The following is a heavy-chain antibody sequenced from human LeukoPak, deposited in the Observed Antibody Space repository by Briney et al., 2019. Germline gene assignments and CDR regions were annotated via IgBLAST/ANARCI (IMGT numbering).Heavy chain of an antibody. CDR2: IYHSGST. CDR3: ARRGFWSGYFDY. J-gene: IGHJ4*02. Sequence: SETLSLTCTVSGGSISSSSYYWGWIRQPPGKGLEWIGSIYHSGSTYYNPSLKSRVTISVDTSKNQFSLKLSSVTAADMAVYYCARRGFWSGYFDYWGQGTLVTVSS. V-gene: IGHV4-39*01. D-gene: IGHD3-3*01. CDR1: GGSISSSSYY.